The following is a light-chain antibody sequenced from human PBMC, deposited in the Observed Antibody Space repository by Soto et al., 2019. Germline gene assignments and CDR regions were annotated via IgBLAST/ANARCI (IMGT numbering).Light chain of an antibody. CDR3: QQSYNMPFT. CDR1: QSISRY. Sequence: DIHITQSPSSLSASVGDTVTITCRASQSISRYLNWYQQKPGKAPKLLIYAASSLQSGLPSRFSGAQSGTDFTLTISSLQPEDLGTYFCQQSYNMPFTFGPGTKVDIK. J-gene: IGKJ3*01. V-gene: IGKV1-39*01. CDR2: AAS.